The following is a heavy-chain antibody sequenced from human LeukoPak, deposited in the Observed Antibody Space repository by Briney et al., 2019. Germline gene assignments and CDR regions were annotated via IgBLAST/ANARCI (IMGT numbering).Heavy chain of an antibody. CDR1: GFTFSSYE. V-gene: IGHV3-48*03. CDR2: ISSGSTI. Sequence: GGSLRLSCAASGFTFSSYEMNWVRQAPGKGLEWVSYISSGSTIYYADSVKGRFTISRDNAKNSLYLQMNSLRAEDTAVYYCARDGFVYDSSGYRLFNYWGQGTLVTVSS. CDR3: ARDGFVYDSSGYRLFNY. D-gene: IGHD3-22*01. J-gene: IGHJ4*02.